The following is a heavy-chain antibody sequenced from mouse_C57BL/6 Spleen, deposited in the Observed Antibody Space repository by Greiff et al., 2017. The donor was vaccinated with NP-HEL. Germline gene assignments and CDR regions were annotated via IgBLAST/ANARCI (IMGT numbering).Heavy chain of an antibody. V-gene: IGHV1-64*01. CDR1: GYSFTSYC. Sequence: QVQLQQPGPDLVKPAASVTFSCKASGYSFTSYCMHWVKQRPGQGLEWIGMILPNSGSTNYNENFKSKATLTADKSSSTAYMQLSSRTSEDSAVYYSASQTAQAFYYDMDYWGQGTTVTVSS. D-gene: IGHD3-2*02. CDR3: ASQTAQAFYYDMDY. CDR2: ILPNSGST. J-gene: IGHJ4*01.